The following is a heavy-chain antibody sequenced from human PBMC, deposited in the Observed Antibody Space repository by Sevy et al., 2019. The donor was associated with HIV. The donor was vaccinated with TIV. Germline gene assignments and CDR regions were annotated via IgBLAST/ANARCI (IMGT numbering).Heavy chain of an antibody. J-gene: IGHJ3*02. CDR1: GFTFSSYA. D-gene: IGHD3-10*01. Sequence: GGSLRLSCAASGFTFSSYAMHWVRQAPGKGLGWVAVISYDGSNKYYADSVKGRFTISRDNSKNTLYLQMNSLRAEDTAVYYCARGEDYYYAFDIWGQGTMVTVSS. CDR3: ARGEDYYYAFDI. V-gene: IGHV3-30*04. CDR2: ISYDGSNK.